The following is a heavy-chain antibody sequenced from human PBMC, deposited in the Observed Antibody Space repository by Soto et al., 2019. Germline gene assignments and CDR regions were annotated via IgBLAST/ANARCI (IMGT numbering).Heavy chain of an antibody. D-gene: IGHD3-3*01. CDR3: ARFFWALRFLEWLLTDY. CDR1: GYSFTSYW. Sequence: VESLKISCKGSGYSFTSYWIGWVRQMPGKGLEWMGIIYPGDSDTRYSPSFQGQVTISADKSISTAYLQWSSLKASDTAMYYCARFFWALRFLEWLLTDYRGQGTLVTVSS. V-gene: IGHV5-51*01. CDR2: IYPGDSDT. J-gene: IGHJ4*02.